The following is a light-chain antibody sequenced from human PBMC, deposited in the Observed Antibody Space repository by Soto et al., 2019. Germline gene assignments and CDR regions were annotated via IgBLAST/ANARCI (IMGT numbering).Light chain of an antibody. CDR3: EQRGNLFT. CDR1: QSVSSN. Sequence: APASLSVSPGERATLSWRASQSVSSNLAWYQQKPGQAPRLRIYDASKRATGIPARFSGSGSGTDFTLTIRSVVPEDLAVHSCEQRGNLFTLGQGTRLEIK. J-gene: IGKJ5*01. V-gene: IGKV3-11*01. CDR2: DAS.